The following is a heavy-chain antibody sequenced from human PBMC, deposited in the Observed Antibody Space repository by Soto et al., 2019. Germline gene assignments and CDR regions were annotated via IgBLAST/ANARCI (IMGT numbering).Heavy chain of an antibody. D-gene: IGHD3-22*01. V-gene: IGHV4-31*03. CDR1: GGSISSGGYY. Sequence: ASETLSLTCTVSGGSISSGGYYWGWIRQHPVKGLEWIGYIYYSGSTYYNPSLKSRVTISVDTSKNQFSLKLSSVTAADTAVYYCARGSYYDSSGYYGPWGQGTLVTVSS. CDR3: ARGSYYDSSGYYGP. CDR2: IYYSGST. J-gene: IGHJ5*02.